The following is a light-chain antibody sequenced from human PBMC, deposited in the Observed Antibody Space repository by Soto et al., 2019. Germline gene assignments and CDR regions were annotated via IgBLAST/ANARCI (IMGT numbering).Light chain of an antibody. V-gene: IGLV2-23*01. J-gene: IGLJ1*01. CDR3: CSYVGSSTYV. Sequence: QSALTQPASVSGSPGQSITISCTATSSGIGSYNLVSWYQHHPGNAPKLLIYEGTERPSGVSARFSGSRSGNTASLIISGLQAEDEADYHCCSYVGSSTYVFGTGTKVTVL. CDR1: SSGIGSYNL. CDR2: EGT.